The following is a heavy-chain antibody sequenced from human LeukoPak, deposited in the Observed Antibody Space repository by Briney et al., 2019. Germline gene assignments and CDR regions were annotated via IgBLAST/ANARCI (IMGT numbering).Heavy chain of an antibody. CDR2: IYYSGST. J-gene: IGHJ4*02. Sequence: SETLSLTCTVSRGSTTVKTRRSICHPPGRGLEWMWHIYYSGSTTNYNPSFRGRATISVDASKNQFSLRLRSVTAADTAVYYCARVGDWNDLVYWGQGTLVSVSS. D-gene: IGHD1-1*01. CDR1: RGSTTVKT. V-gene: IGHV4-59*01. CDR3: ARVGDWNDLVY.